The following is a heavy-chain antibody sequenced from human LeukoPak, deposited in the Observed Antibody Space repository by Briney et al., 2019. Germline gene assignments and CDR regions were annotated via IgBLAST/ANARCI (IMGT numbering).Heavy chain of an antibody. CDR3: ARGRVLWFGELSKYFDY. V-gene: IGHV4-59*10. CDR1: GGSFSGYY. CDR2: IYTSGST. J-gene: IGHJ4*02. Sequence: SETLSLTCAVYGGSFSGYYWSWIRQPAGKGLEWIGRIYTSGSTNYNPSLKSRVTMSVDTSKNQFSLKLSSVTAADTAVYYCARGRVLWFGELSKYFDYWGQGTLVTVSS. D-gene: IGHD3-10*01.